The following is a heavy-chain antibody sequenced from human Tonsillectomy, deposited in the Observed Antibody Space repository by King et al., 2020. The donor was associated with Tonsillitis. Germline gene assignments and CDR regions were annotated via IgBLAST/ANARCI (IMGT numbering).Heavy chain of an antibody. J-gene: IGHJ4*02. CDR1: GFTFSSYA. V-gene: IGHV3-30*04. D-gene: IGHD5-18*01. CDR2: ISFDGSNK. CDR3: ARGAETAMVSHFDY. Sequence: VQLVESGGGVVQPGRSLRLSCAASGFTFSSYAMHWVRQAPGKGLEWVAVISFDGSNKYYADSVKGRFTISRDNSKNTLYLQMNSLRAEDTAVYYCARGAETAMVSHFDYWGQGTLVTVSS.